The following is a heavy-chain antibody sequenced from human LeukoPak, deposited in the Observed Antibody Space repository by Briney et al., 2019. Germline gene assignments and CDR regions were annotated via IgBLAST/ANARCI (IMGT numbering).Heavy chain of an antibody. J-gene: IGHJ4*02. CDR3: ARAGSAYYDSSGYYF. CDR2: IKQDGSEK. Sequence: GGSLRLSCAASGFSFSSYWMSWVRQAPGKGLEGVANIKQDGSEKYYVDSVKGRFTISRDNAKNSLYLQMNSLRAEDTAVYYCARAGSAYYDSSGYYFWGQGTLVTVSS. D-gene: IGHD3-22*01. V-gene: IGHV3-7*01. CDR1: GFSFSSYW.